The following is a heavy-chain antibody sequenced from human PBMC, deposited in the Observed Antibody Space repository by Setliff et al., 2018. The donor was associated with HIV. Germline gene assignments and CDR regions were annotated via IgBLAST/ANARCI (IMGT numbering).Heavy chain of an antibody. CDR2: IYTSGP. J-gene: IGHJ4*02. Sequence: LTCTVSGDSISSGSNYWSWIRQPAGKGLEWIGRIYTSGPRYNPSLENRVTISRDTSKNTLYLQMNSLRAEDTAVYYCARRAYCSSTTCFDNWGQGTLVTVSS. V-gene: IGHV4-61*02. D-gene: IGHD2-2*01. CDR1: GDSISSGSNY. CDR3: ARRAYCSSTTCFDN.